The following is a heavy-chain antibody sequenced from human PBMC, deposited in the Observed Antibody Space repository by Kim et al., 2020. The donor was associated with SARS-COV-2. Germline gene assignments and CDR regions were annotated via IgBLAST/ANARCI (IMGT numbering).Heavy chain of an antibody. CDR3: ARGFYGDYGIFGY. D-gene: IGHD4-17*01. J-gene: IGHJ4*02. V-gene: IGHV3-23*01. Sequence: YADSVKGRFTISRDNSKNTLYLQMNSLRAEDTAVYYCARGFYGDYGIFGYWGQGTLVTVSS.